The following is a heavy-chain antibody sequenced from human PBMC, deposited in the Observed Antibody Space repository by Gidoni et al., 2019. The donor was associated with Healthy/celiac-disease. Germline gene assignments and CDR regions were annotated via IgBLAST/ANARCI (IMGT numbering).Heavy chain of an antibody. D-gene: IGHD2-15*01. CDR1: GFTFSSYG. CDR3: AKDLLVVAVPYYYYYGMDV. V-gene: IGHV3-30*18. CDR2: ISYDGSNK. J-gene: IGHJ6*02. Sequence: QVQLVESGGGVVQPGRSLRLSCAASGFTFSSYGLHWVRQAPGKGLEWVAVISYDGSNKYYADSVKGRFTISRDNSKNTLYLQMNSLRAEDTAVYYCAKDLLVVAVPYYYYYGMDVWGQGTTVTVSS.